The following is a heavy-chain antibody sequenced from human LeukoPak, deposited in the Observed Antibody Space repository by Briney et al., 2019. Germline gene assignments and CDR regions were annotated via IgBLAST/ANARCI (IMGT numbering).Heavy chain of an antibody. CDR1: GFTFSNAW. V-gene: IGHV3-15*01. D-gene: IGHD2-2*01. CDR2: IKSKTDGGTT. CDR3: RGTSDDAFYI. Sequence: GGSLRLSCEASGFTFSNAWMSWVRQAPWKGLEWVGRIKSKTDGGTTDYAAPVKGRFTISRDDSKNTLYLQMNSLKTEDTAVYYCRGTSDDAFYIWGQGTMVTVSS. J-gene: IGHJ3*02.